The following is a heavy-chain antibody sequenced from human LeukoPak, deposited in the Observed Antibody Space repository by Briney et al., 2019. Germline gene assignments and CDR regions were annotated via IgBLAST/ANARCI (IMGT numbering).Heavy chain of an antibody. D-gene: IGHD6-13*01. CDR3: ASARIAAAGKAYFQH. CDR2: INPNSGGT. V-gene: IGHV1-2*02. CDR1: GYTFTGYY. Sequence: GASVKVSRKASGYTFTGYYMHWVRQAPGQGLEWMGWINPNSGGTNYAQKFQGRVTMTRDTSISTAYMELSRLRSDDTAVYYCASARIAAAGKAYFQHWGQGTLVTVSS. J-gene: IGHJ1*01.